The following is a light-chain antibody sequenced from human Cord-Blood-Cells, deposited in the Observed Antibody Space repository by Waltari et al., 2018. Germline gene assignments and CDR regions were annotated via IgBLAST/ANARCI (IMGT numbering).Light chain of an antibody. CDR2: DVS. J-gene: IGLJ2*01. CDR1: SSAVGGSNI. Sequence: QSALTQPASVSGSPGQSITISCPGTSSAVGGSNIVSWYQQPPGKAPKLMIYDVSNRPSGVSNRFSGSKSGNTASLTISGLQAEDEADYYCSSYTSSSVVFGGGTKLTVL. V-gene: IGLV2-14*01. CDR3: SSYTSSSVV.